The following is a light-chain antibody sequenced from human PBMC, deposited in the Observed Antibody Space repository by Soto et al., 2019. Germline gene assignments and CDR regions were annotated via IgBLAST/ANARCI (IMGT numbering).Light chain of an antibody. Sequence: EIVLTQSPGTLSLSPGERATLSCRASQSVSSSYLAWYQQKPGQAPRLLIYGTSSRATAIPDRFSSSGSGTNFTLTIIRLEPEDFAVYYCQQYGSSSWTFGQGTQVEIK. J-gene: IGKJ1*01. CDR1: QSVSSSY. V-gene: IGKV3-20*01. CDR2: GTS. CDR3: QQYGSSSWT.